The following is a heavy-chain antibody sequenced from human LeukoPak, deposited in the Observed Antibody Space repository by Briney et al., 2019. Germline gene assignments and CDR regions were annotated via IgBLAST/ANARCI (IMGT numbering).Heavy chain of an antibody. V-gene: IGHV4-59*01. CDR3: ARDWGVSARPGYMDV. CDR1: GGSISSYY. CDR2: IYYSGST. J-gene: IGHJ6*03. D-gene: IGHD6-6*01. Sequence: SETLSLTCYVSGGSISSYYWSCIREPPGKGLEWIGYIYYSGSTNYNPSLKSRVTISVDTSKNQFSLKLSSVTAADTAVYYCARDWGVSARPGYMDVWGKGTTVTVSS.